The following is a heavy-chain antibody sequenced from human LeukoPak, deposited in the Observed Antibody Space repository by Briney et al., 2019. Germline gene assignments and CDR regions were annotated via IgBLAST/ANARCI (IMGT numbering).Heavy chain of an antibody. Sequence: EASVKVSCKASGYTFTSYYMHWVRQAPGQGLEWMGIINPSGGSTSYAQKFQGRVTMTRDTSTSTVYMELSSLRSENTAVYYCARDTYYYDSSGYYAHDAFDIWGQGTMVTVSS. D-gene: IGHD3-22*01. V-gene: IGHV1-46*01. CDR3: ARDTYYYDSSGYYAHDAFDI. CDR1: GYTFTSYY. J-gene: IGHJ3*02. CDR2: INPSGGST.